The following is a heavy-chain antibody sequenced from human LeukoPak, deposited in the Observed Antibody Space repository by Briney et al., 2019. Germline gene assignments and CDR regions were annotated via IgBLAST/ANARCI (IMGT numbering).Heavy chain of an antibody. CDR2: IYPGDSDT. Sequence: GESLKISCKGSGYSFTSYWIGWVRQMPGKGLEWKGIIYPGDSDTRYSPSFQGQVTISADKSISTAYLQWSSLKASDTAMYYCARQRITMSKNYYYYGMDVWGQGTTVTVSS. V-gene: IGHV5-51*01. CDR1: GYSFTSYW. J-gene: IGHJ6*02. D-gene: IGHD3-10*02. CDR3: ARQRITMSKNYYYYGMDV.